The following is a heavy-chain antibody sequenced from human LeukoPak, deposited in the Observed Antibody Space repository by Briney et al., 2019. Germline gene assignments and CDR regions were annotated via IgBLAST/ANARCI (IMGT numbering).Heavy chain of an antibody. CDR2: IGWNSGGI. CDR3: ARDKRGRGYCSSTSCPGVY. D-gene: IGHD2-2*01. CDR1: GFTFDDYA. J-gene: IGHJ4*02. V-gene: IGHV3-9*01. Sequence: GGSLRLSCAASGFTFDDYAMHWVRQAPGKGLEWVSGIGWNSGGIVYADSVKGRFTISRDNAKNSLSLQMNSLRADDTAVYYCARDKRGRGYCSSTSCPGVYWGQGTLVTVSS.